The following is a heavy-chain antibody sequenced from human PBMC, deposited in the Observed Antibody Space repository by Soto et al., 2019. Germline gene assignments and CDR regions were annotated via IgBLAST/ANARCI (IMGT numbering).Heavy chain of an antibody. CDR3: ARDAYDFWSGYYRPGYGMDV. Sequence: GVSLRLSCAASGFTFSSYAMHWVRQAPGKGLEWVAVISYDGSNKYYADSVKGRFTISRDNSKNTLYLQMNSLRAEDTAVYYCARDAYDFWSGYYRPGYGMDVWGKGTTVTVSS. CDR1: GFTFSSYA. CDR2: ISYDGSNK. V-gene: IGHV3-30-3*01. D-gene: IGHD3-3*01. J-gene: IGHJ6*04.